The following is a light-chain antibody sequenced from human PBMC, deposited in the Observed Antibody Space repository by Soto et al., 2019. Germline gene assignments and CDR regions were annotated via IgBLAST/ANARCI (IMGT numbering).Light chain of an antibody. CDR3: QQYNNWPPKT. CDR1: QSVSSY. V-gene: IGKV3D-15*01. J-gene: IGKJ1*01. Sequence: EIVLTQSPATLSLSPVEGATLSCSASQSVSSYLAWYPQKPGQAPRLLIYGASTRATGIPARFSGSGSGTEFTLTISSLQSEDFAVYYCQQYNNWPPKTFGQGTKVDI. CDR2: GAS.